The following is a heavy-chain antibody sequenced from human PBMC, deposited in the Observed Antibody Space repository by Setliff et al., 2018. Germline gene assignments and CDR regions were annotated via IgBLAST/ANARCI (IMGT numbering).Heavy chain of an antibody. CDR2: IKGPGAT. Sequence: LRLSCAGSGFTFSTAWMTWLRLGPGKGLELVALIKGPGATDYSASVKDRFTISRDNSKNILYLQMNNLNSEDTDVYYCARVGRYCSGGSCYSFDYWGQGTLVTVSS. CDR1: GFTFSTAW. D-gene: IGHD2-15*01. V-gene: IGHV3-15*01. CDR3: ARVGRYCSGGSCYSFDY. J-gene: IGHJ4*02.